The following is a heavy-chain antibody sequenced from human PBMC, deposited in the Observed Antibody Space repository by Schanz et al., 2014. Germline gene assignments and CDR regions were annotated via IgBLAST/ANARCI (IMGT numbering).Heavy chain of an antibody. Sequence: EVQLVESGGGLVQPGGSLRLSCAASGFTFSAYYMDWVRQAPGKGLEWVGRTRNRANNYFTEYAASVKGRFTISRDNSKNTLYLQMNSLRPEDTAVYYCARGGFGEVSYFDYWGQGTLVTVSS. CDR3: ARGGFGEVSYFDY. V-gene: IGHV3-72*01. D-gene: IGHD3-10*01. CDR2: TRNRANNYFT. J-gene: IGHJ4*02. CDR1: GFTFSAYY.